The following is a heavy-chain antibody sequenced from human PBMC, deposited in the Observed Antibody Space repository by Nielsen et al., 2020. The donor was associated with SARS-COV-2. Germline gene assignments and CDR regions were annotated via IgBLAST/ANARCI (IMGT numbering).Heavy chain of an antibody. CDR2: INHSGST. V-gene: IGHV4-34*01. CDR3: ARARDYDILTVDY. Sequence: SETLSLTCAVYGGSFSGYYWSWIRQPPGKGLEWIGEINHSGSTNCNPSLKSRVTISVDTSKNQFSLKLSSVTAADTAVYYCARARDYDILTVDYWGQGTLVTVSS. CDR1: GGSFSGYY. D-gene: IGHD3-9*01. J-gene: IGHJ4*02.